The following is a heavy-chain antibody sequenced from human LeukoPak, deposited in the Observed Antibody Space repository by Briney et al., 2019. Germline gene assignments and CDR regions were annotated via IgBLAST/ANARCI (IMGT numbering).Heavy chain of an antibody. Sequence: PGGSLRLSCAASGFTFSSYAMNWVRQAPGKVLEWVSYISSSGTTKYYADSEKGRFTISRDNAKNSLYLQMNSLRAEDTAVYYCATVGYNWGQGTLVTVSS. CDR2: ISSSGTTK. CDR1: GFTFSSYA. J-gene: IGHJ4*02. V-gene: IGHV3-48*03. D-gene: IGHD2-15*01. CDR3: ATVGYN.